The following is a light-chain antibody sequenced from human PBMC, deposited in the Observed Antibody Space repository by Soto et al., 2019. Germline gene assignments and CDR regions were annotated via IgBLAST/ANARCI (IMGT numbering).Light chain of an antibody. CDR1: RSVSISF. V-gene: IGKV3-20*01. CDR3: QQFGGSLRA. CDR2: GAS. Sequence: VVLTQSPGTLSLSPGARATLSCRASRSVSISFLAWYQQKPGQAPKLLIYGASNRATGIPDRFSGSGSGTDSSLIISRLEPEDSAVYYCQQFGGSLRAFGQGTKVEI. J-gene: IGKJ1*01.